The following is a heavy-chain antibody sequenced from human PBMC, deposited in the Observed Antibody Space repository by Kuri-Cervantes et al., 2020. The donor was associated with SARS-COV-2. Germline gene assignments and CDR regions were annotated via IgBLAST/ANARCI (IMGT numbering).Heavy chain of an antibody. Sequence: SETLSLTCSVSGGSINDYYWSWIRQPPGKGLEWIGYSSYSGSADYNPSLKSRVTISVDRSKNQFSLWLNSVTAADTAVYYCARTDNSGYSYYFDYWGQGTLVTVSS. CDR2: SSYSGSA. D-gene: IGHD3-22*01. CDR3: ARTDNSGYSYYFDY. CDR1: GGSINDYY. J-gene: IGHJ4*02. V-gene: IGHV4-59*13.